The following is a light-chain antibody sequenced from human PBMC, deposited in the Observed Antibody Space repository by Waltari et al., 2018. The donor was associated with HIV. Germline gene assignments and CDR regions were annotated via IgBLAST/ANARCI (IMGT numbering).Light chain of an antibody. Sequence: SYALTQPPSVSVSPGQTARLTCSGDKLGDKYVYWYQPKSGQSPVLVIYQDNKRPSGIPERVSGSKSGNTATLTISGTQAMDEADYYCQAWDSSTVVFGGGTKLTAL. J-gene: IGLJ2*01. CDR3: QAWDSSTVV. CDR1: KLGDKY. V-gene: IGLV3-1*01. CDR2: QDN.